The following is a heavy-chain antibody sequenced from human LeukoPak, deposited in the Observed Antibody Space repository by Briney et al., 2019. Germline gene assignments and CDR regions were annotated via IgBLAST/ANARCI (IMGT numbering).Heavy chain of an antibody. V-gene: IGHV4-59*01. D-gene: IGHD3-22*01. CDR3: ARSPYYYDSSGYYYYYYGMDV. CDR1: GGSISSYY. J-gene: IGHJ6*02. CDR2: IYYSGST. Sequence: SETLSLTCTVSGGSISSYYWSWIRQPPGKGQEWIGYIYYSGSTNYNPSLKSRVTISVDTSKNQFSLKLSSVTAADTAVYHCARSPYYYDSSGYYYYYYGMDVWGQGTTVTVSS.